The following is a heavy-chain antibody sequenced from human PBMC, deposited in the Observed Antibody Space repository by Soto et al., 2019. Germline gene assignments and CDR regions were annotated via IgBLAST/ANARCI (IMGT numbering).Heavy chain of an antibody. CDR3: AAPGSGSSGWYMAFDI. CDR1: GGSISSGGYY. Sequence: QVQLQESGPGLVKPSQTLSLTRTVSGGSISSGGYYWSWIRQHPGKVLEWIGYIYYSGSTYYNPSLKSRVTITVDTSKNQFALKLSSVTAADTAVYYCAAPGSGSSGWYMAFDIWGQGTMVTVSS. CDR2: IYYSGST. J-gene: IGHJ3*02. V-gene: IGHV4-31*03. D-gene: IGHD6-19*01.